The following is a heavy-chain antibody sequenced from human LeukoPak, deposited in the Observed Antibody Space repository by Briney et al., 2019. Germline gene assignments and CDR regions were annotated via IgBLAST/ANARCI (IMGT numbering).Heavy chain of an antibody. J-gene: IGHJ3*02. Sequence: SETLSLTCTVSGASISSDYWSWIRQPAGKGLEWIGHIFASGNIIFNPSLKSRLTMSIDTPNNQFSLRLQSVTAADTAVYYCGRYTVSLRAFDIWGQGTMVPVSS. D-gene: IGHD2-2*02. CDR1: GASISSDY. CDR2: IFASGNI. CDR3: GRYTVSLRAFDI. V-gene: IGHV4-4*07.